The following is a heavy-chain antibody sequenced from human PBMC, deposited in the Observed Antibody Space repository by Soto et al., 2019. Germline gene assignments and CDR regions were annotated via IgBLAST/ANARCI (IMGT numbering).Heavy chain of an antibody. CDR3: ARDFSGSYGGTDY. CDR2: INAGNGNT. CDR1: GGTFSSYA. D-gene: IGHD1-26*01. V-gene: IGHV1-3*01. Sequence: GASVKVSCKASGGTFSSYAISWVRQAPGQGLEWMGGINAGNGNTKYSQKFQGRVTITRDTSASTAYMELSSLRSEDTAVYYCARDFSGSYGGTDYWGQGTLVTVSS. J-gene: IGHJ4*02.